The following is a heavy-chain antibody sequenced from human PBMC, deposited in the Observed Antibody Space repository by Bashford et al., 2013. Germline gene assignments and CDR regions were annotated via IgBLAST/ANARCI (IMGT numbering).Heavy chain of an antibody. CDR3: VRGRKGGCSGGSCPHTLDY. V-gene: IGHV3-23*01. D-gene: IGHD2-15*01. J-gene: IGHJ4*02. Sequence: VRQAPGKGLEWVSSISAVDDSTNYAESVKGRFIISRDSSKNTLHLQMHSLRADDTAMYYCVRGRKGGCSGGSCPHTLDYWGQGTQVTVSS. CDR2: ISAVDDST.